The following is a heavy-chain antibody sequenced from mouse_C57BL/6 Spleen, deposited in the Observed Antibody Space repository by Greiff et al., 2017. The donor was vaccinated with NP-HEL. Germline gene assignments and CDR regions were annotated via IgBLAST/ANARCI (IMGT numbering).Heavy chain of an antibody. CDR1: GYTFTGYW. Sequence: VQLQQSGAELMKPGASVKLSCKATGYTFTGYWIEWVKQRPGHGLEWIGEILTGSGSTNYNEKFKGKATFTADTYSNTAYIQLRSLTTEDSAIYYCERYTIGDYDGAYWGQGTTLTVSS. J-gene: IGHJ2*01. V-gene: IGHV1-9*01. CDR2: ILTGSGST. CDR3: ERYTIGDYDGAY. D-gene: IGHD2-4*01.